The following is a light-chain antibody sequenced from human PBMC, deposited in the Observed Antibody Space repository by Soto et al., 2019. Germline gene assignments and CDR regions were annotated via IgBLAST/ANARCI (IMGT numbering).Light chain of an antibody. Sequence: QSVLTQPPSASGSPGQSVTISCTGTSSDVGAYKYVACYQQHPGKAPKLMIFDVSQRPSGVPDRFSGSKSGNTASLTVSGLQAEDEADYYCSSYASSSVVFGGGTKLTVL. CDR3: SSYASSSVV. J-gene: IGLJ2*01. CDR1: SSDVGAYKY. V-gene: IGLV2-8*01. CDR2: DVS.